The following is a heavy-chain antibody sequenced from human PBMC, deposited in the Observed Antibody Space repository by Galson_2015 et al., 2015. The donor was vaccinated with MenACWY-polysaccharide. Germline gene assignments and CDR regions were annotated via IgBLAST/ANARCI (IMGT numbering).Heavy chain of an antibody. D-gene: IGHD4-17*01. J-gene: IGHJ4*02. CDR2: ISVYNGNT. V-gene: IGHV1-18*01. CDR3: ARDFLSTVTTRPGY. CDR1: GYTFTSYG. Sequence: SVKVSCKASGYTFTSYGISWVRQAPGQGLEWMGWISVYNGNTKYALNLQGRVTMTTDTSTSTAYMELRSLRSDDTAVYYCARDFLSTVTTRPGYWGQGTLVTVSS.